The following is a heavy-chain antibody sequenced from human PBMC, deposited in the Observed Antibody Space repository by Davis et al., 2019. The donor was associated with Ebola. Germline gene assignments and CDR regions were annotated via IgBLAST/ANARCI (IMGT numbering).Heavy chain of an antibody. CDR2: INPNSGGT. J-gene: IGHJ4*02. Sequence: ASVKVSCKASGYTFTGYYMHRVRQAPGQGLEWMGWINPNSGGTNYAQKFQGRVTMTRDTSISTAYMELSRLRSDDTAVYYCARDRAGDRGYPDYWGQGTLVTVSS. CDR1: GYTFTGYY. D-gene: IGHD3-22*01. CDR3: ARDRAGDRGYPDY. V-gene: IGHV1-2*02.